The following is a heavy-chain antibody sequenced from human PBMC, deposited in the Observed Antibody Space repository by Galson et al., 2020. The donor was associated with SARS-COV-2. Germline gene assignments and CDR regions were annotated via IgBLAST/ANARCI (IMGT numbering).Heavy chain of an antibody. CDR1: GASVSSGSYY. CDR3: ASEIYYYDSSGYYSSDACDI. CDR2: ISYRGRT. D-gene: IGHD3-22*01. Sequence: SEPLSLTCTVHGASVSSGSYYWSWIRQPPGTGLEWIGYISYRGRTNYNPSLKSRVTISVDTSKNQFSLKLSSVTAADTAVYYCASEIYYYDSSGYYSSDACDIWGQGTMVTVSS. J-gene: IGHJ3*02. V-gene: IGHV4-61*01.